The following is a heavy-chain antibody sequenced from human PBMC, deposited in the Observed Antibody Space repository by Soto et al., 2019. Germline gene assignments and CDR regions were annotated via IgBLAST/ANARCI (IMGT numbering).Heavy chain of an antibody. CDR1: GGSITSSNW. D-gene: IGHD3-9*01. CDR2: IYHSGST. CDR3: ARLGRFYDILTGPRSYYYGMDV. V-gene: IGHV4-4*02. J-gene: IGHJ6*02. Sequence: PSETLSLTCAVSGGSITSSNWWSWVRQPPGKGLKWIGEIYHSGSTNYNPSLKSRVTISVDKSKNQFSLKLSSVTAADTAVYYCARLGRFYDILTGPRSYYYGMDVWGQGTTVTVSS.